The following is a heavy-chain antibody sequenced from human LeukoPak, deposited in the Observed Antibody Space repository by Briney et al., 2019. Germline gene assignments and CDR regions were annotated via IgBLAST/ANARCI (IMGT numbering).Heavy chain of an antibody. D-gene: IGHD3-10*01. J-gene: IGHJ6*04. Sequence: GASVKVSCKTSEYILSDYYVHWVRQAPGEGLEWMGWINLNSGGTNYAQKFQGRVTMTRDTSISTAYMELSSLRSDDTAVYYCSITTMVTERWGYYYGMDVWGKGTTVTVSS. V-gene: IGHV1-2*02. CDR2: INLNSGGT. CDR1: EYILSDYY. CDR3: SITTMVTERWGYYYGMDV.